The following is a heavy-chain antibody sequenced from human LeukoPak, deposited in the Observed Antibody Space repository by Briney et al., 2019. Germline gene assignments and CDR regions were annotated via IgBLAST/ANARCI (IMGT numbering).Heavy chain of an antibody. Sequence: GGSLRLSCAASGFTFSSYSMNWVRQAPGKGLEWVSSISSSSSYIYYADSVKGRFTISRDNAKNSLCLQMNSLRAEDTAVYYCARADYGEGFDPWGQGTLVTVSS. V-gene: IGHV3-21*01. CDR1: GFTFSSYS. J-gene: IGHJ5*02. D-gene: IGHD4-17*01. CDR3: ARADYGEGFDP. CDR2: ISSSSSYI.